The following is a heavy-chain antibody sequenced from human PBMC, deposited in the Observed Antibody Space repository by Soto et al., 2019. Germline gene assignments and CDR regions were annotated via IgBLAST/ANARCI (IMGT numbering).Heavy chain of an antibody. CDR2: IYYSGST. CDR3: ARGGDPITKIVVALGAFDI. Sequence: SETLSLTCTVSGGSISSYYWSWIRQPPGKGLEWIGYIYYSGSTNYNPSLKSRVTISVDTSKNQFSLKLSSVTAADTAVYYCARGGDPITKIVVALGAFDIWGQGTMVTVSS. D-gene: IGHD3-22*01. J-gene: IGHJ3*02. V-gene: IGHV4-59*01. CDR1: GGSISSYY.